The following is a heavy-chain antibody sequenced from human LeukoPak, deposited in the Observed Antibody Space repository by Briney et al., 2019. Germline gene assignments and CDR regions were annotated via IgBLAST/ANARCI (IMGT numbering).Heavy chain of an antibody. V-gene: IGHV5-51*01. J-gene: IGHJ5*02. CDR1: GYSFTSYW. CDR3: ARLGGSSIAARPGWFDP. CDR2: IYPGDSDT. D-gene: IGHD6-6*01. Sequence: GESLKISCKGSGYSFTSYWIGWVRQMPGKGLEWMGVIYPGDSDTRYSPFFQGQVTISADKSISTAYLQWSSLKASDTAMYYCARLGGSSIAARPGWFDPWGQGTLVTVSS.